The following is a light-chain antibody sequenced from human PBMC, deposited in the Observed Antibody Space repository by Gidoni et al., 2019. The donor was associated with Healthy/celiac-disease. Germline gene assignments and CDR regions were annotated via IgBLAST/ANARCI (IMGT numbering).Light chain of an antibody. V-gene: IGLV1-40*01. Sequence: QSVLTQPPSVSGAPGQRVTISCTGSSSNIGAGYDVHWYQQLPGPAPKLLIYGNSNRPSGVPDRFSGSKSGTSASLAITGLQAEDEADYYCQSYDSSLSLVVFGGGTKLTVL. J-gene: IGLJ2*01. CDR3: QSYDSSLSLVV. CDR2: GNS. CDR1: SSNIGAGYD.